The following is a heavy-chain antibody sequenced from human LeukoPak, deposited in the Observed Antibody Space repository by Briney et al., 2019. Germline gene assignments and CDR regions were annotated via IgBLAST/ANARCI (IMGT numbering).Heavy chain of an antibody. V-gene: IGHV4-30-4*08. CDR1: GASISGGDYY. Sequence: PSETLSLTCTVSGASISGGDYYWSWIRQSPGKGLEWIGYTTYRGRASYSPSLASRVSITVDTSKNQFSLKVRSVTVADAAVYFCARDVGYDPLTDSYMDVWGKGATVIVSS. D-gene: IGHD3-9*01. J-gene: IGHJ6*03. CDR3: ARDVGYDPLTDSYMDV. CDR2: TTYRGRA.